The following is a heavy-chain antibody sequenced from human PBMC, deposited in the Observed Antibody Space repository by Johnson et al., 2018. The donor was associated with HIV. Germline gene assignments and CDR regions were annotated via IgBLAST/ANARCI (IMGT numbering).Heavy chain of an antibody. J-gene: IGHJ3*02. Sequence: LQLAEAGGGLVQPGGSLRPSCAASGFTVNSNYMSWVRQAPGKGLEWVSAIFSVGNTYYADSVKGRFTISRDNSKNTLYLQMNSLRAEDTAVYYCAFIEYSSLDAFDIWGQGTMVTVSS. CDR1: GFTVNSNY. V-gene: IGHV3-66*02. CDR3: AFIEYSSLDAFDI. CDR2: IFSVGNT. D-gene: IGHD6-6*01.